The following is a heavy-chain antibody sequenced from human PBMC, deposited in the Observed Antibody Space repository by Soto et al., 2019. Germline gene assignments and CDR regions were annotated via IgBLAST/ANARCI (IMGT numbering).Heavy chain of an antibody. D-gene: IGHD6-6*01. CDR3: AKAESSSPYYFDY. Sequence: PGGSLRLSCAASGFTFSSYGMHWVRQAPGKGLEWVAVISYDGSNKYYADSVKGRFTISRDNSKNTLYLQMNSLRAEDTAVYYCAKAESSSPYYFDYWGQGTLVTVSS. J-gene: IGHJ4*02. V-gene: IGHV3-30*18. CDR2: ISYDGSNK. CDR1: GFTFSSYG.